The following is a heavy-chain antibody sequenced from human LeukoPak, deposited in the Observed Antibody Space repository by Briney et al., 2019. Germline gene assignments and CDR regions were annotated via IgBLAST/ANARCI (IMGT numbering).Heavy chain of an antibody. CDR3: ARESGIRGSYVDY. CDR2: INGDGSIT. J-gene: IGHJ4*02. CDR1: RFPFSSYW. D-gene: IGHD3-16*01. V-gene: IGHV3-74*01. Sequence: GGSLRLSCAASRFPFSSYWMHWVRQAPGKGLVWVSRINGDGSITTYADSVKGRFTISRDNAKNSLYLQMNSLRAEDTAVYYCARESGIRGSYVDYWGQGTLVTVSS.